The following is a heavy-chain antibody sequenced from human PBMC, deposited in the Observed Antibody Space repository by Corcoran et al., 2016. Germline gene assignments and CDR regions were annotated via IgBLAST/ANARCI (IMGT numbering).Heavy chain of an antibody. J-gene: IGHJ4*02. D-gene: IGHD2-15*01. CDR2: IIPIFGTA. CDR3: ARGPGYCSGGSCYSPFDY. V-gene: IGHV1-69*06. Sequence: QVQLVQSGAEVKKPGSSVKVSCKASGGTFSSYAISWVRQAPGQGLEWMGGIIPIFGTANYAHKFQGRVTITADKSTSTAYMELSSLRSEDTAVYYCARGPGYCSGGSCYSPFDYWGQGTLVTVSS. CDR1: GGTFSSYA.